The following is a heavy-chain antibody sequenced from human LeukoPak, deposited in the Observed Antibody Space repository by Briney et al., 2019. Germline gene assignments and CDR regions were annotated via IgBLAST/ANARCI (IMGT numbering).Heavy chain of an antibody. Sequence: ASVKVSCKASGYTFTSYAIHWVRQAPGQRLEWMGWINAGNGNTKYSQKFQGRVTITRDTSASTAYMELSSLRSEDTAVYYCARGRQWELLLRDWGQGTLVTVSS. D-gene: IGHD1-26*01. CDR3: ARGRQWELLLRD. CDR1: GYTFTSYA. J-gene: IGHJ4*02. CDR2: INAGNGNT. V-gene: IGHV1-3*01.